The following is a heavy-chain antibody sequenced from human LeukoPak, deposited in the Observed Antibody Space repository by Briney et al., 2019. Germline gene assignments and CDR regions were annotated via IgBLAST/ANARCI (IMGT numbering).Heavy chain of an antibody. CDR3: ASVYYDSSGLRSDAFDI. Sequence: ASVKVSCKASGYTFTGYYMHWVRQAPGQGLEWMGWINPNSGGTSYAQKFQGRVTMTRDTSISTAYMELSRLRSDDTAVYYCASVYYDSSGLRSDAFDIWGQGTMVTVSS. CDR2: INPNSGGT. CDR1: GYTFTGYY. D-gene: IGHD3-22*01. J-gene: IGHJ3*02. V-gene: IGHV1-2*02.